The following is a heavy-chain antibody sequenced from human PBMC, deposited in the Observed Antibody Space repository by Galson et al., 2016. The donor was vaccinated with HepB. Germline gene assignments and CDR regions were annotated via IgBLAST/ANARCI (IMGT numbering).Heavy chain of an antibody. CDR3: VKEGTYGFRYYDY. V-gene: IGHV3-53*01. CDR2: IYSGGDA. J-gene: IGHJ4*02. D-gene: IGHD3-10*01. Sequence: SLRLSCAGTGFTFPPNYMAWVRQAPGKGLEWLSSIYSGGDANYADSVKGRFTISRDNSKNTVYLQINSLRAEDTAVYYCVKEGTYGFRYYDYWGQGTLVTVSS. CDR1: GFTFPPNY.